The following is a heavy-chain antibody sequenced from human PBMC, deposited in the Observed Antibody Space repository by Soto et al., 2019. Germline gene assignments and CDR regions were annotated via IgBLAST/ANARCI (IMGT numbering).Heavy chain of an antibody. CDR3: ARARTNYYNTSDYDF. CDR2: INPNSGDT. D-gene: IGHD3-22*01. CDR1: GYTLLGYY. V-gene: IGHV1-2*02. J-gene: IGHJ4*02. Sequence: ASVKVSCKASGYTLLGYYMHWVRQAPGQGLEWMGWINPNSGDTNYAQKFQGRVTMTRDTSNCTAYTDLSRLRFDDTAVYYCARARTNYYNTSDYDFWGQGTLVTVSS.